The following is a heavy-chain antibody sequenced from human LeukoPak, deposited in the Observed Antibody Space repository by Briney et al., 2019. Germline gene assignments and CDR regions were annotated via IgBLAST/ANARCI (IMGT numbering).Heavy chain of an antibody. Sequence: GGSLRLSCVASGFTFGSYSMNWVRQAPGKGLEWVSYISSGSSIMYYADSVKGRFSISRDNAKNSLYLQMNSLRAEDTAVYYCARESITIFGGIIYGMDVWGQGTTVTVSS. J-gene: IGHJ6*02. CDR3: ARESITIFGGIIYGMDV. CDR1: GFTFGSYS. V-gene: IGHV3-48*04. CDR2: ISSGSSIM. D-gene: IGHD3-3*01.